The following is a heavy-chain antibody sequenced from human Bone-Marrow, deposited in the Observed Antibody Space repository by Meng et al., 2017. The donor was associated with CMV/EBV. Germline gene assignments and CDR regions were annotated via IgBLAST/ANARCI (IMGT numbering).Heavy chain of an antibody. V-gene: IGHV1-69*05. Sequence: CKASGGPFSSYAISWVRQAPGQGLEWMGGIIPIFGTANYAQKFQGRVTITTDESTSTAYMELSSLRSEDTAVYYCARGGDRSRWFDPWGQGTLVTVSS. J-gene: IGHJ5*02. CDR1: GGPFSSYA. CDR2: IIPIFGTA. CDR3: ARGGDRSRWFDP. D-gene: IGHD7-27*01.